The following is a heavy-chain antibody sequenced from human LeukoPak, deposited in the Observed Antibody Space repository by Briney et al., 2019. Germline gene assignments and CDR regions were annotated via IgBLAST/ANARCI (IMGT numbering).Heavy chain of an antibody. J-gene: IGHJ4*02. CDR1: GFTFSSFE. D-gene: IGHD5-12*01. V-gene: IGHV3-48*03. CDR3: ARDIVAFDY. CDR2: ISRRGSII. Sequence: PGGSLRLSCAASGFTFSSFEMNWVRQAPGKGLEWVPYISRRGSIIYYADSVKGRFTISRDNAKNSLYLQMNSLRDEDTAVYYCARDIVAFDYWGQGTLVTVSS.